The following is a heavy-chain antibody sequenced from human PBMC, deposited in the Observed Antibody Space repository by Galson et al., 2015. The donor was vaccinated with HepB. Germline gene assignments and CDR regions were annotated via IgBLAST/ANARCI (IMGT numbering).Heavy chain of an antibody. CDR3: AKDGDIVVVPAATGGMDV. CDR1: GFTFSSYA. CDR2: ISGSGGST. Sequence: SLRLSCAASGFTFSSYAMSWVRQAPGKGLEWVSAISGSGGSTYYADSVKGRFTISRDNSKNTLYLQMNSLRAEDTAVYYCAKDGDIVVVPAATGGMDVWGQGTTVTVSS. D-gene: IGHD2-2*01. V-gene: IGHV3-23*01. J-gene: IGHJ6*02.